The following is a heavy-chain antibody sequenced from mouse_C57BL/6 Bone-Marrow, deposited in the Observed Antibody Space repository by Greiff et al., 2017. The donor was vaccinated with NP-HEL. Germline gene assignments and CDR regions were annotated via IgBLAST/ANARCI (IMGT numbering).Heavy chain of an antibody. D-gene: IGHD4-1*01. J-gene: IGHJ4*01. CDR3: TITGTRAMDY. V-gene: IGHV14-4*01. Sequence: VQLQQSGAELVRPGASVKLSCTASGLNIKDDYMHWVKQRPEQGLEWIGWIDPENGDTEYASKFQGKATITADTSSNTAYLQLSSLTSEDTAVYYCTITGTRAMDYWGQGTSVTVSS. CDR1: GLNIKDDY. CDR2: IDPENGDT.